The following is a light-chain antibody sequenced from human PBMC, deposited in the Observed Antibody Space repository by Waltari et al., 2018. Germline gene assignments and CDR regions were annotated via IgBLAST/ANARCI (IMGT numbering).Light chain of an antibody. Sequence: QSVLTQPPSVSGPPGPRVTISCTGSSSTVGRGPVTWYQQLPGTAPKLLIYYKDQRPSGVPERFSGSTSGTSASLAISGLQSDDEAHYHCAAWDYSLGGQVFGGGTQLTVL. CDR1: SSTVGRGP. V-gene: IGLV1-44*01. CDR2: YKD. CDR3: AAWDYSLGGQV. J-gene: IGLJ3*02.